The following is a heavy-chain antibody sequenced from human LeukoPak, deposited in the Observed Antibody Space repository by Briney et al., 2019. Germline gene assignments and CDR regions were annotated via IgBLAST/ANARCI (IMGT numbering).Heavy chain of an antibody. CDR3: AKDLGIAAAGPPFDY. J-gene: IGHJ4*02. V-gene: IGHV3-30*02. D-gene: IGHD6-13*01. CDR2: VRYDGSNK. CDR1: GFTFSSYG. Sequence: GGSLRLSCAASGFTFSSYGMSWVRQAPGKGLEWVAFVRYDGSNKYYADSVKGRFTISRDNSKNTLYLQMNSLRAEDTAVYYCAKDLGIAAAGPPFDYWGQGTLVTVSS.